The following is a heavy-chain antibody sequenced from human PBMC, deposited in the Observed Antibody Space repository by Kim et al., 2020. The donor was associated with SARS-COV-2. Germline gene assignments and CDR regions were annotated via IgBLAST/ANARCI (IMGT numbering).Heavy chain of an antibody. CDR1: GFTFSSYA. J-gene: IGHJ6*02. CDR3: ARGWYCSSTSCYDYGMDV. D-gene: IGHD2-2*01. CDR2: ISYDGSNK. V-gene: IGHV3-30*04. Sequence: GGSLRLSCAASGFTFSSYAMHWVRQAPGKGLEWVAVISYDGSNKYYADSVKGRFTISRDNSKNTLYLQMNSLRAEDTAVYYCARGWYCSSTSCYDYGMDVWGQGTTVTVS.